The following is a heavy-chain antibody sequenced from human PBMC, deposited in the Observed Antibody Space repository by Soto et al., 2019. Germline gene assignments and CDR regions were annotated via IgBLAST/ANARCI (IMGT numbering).Heavy chain of an antibody. CDR3: ARAHYEPSYYFDY. V-gene: IGHV1-2*04. CDR1: GYTFTGYY. J-gene: IGHJ4*02. Sequence: ASVKVSCRASGYTFTGYYMHWVRQAPGQGLEWMGWINPNSGGTNYAQKLQGWVTMTRDTSISTAYMELSRLRSDDTAVYYCARAHYEPSYYFDYWGQGTLVTVSS. D-gene: IGHD3-22*01. CDR2: INPNSGGT.